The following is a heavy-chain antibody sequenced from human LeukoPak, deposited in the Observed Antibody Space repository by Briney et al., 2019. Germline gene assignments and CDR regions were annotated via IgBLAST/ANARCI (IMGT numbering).Heavy chain of an antibody. CDR3: ARPSVHNLLEWGLFDY. Sequence: GGSLRLSCAASGFTFSSYEMNWVRQAPGKGLEWLSYIGSSGTIYYADSVKGRFTISRDNAKNSLYLQMNSLRAEDTAVYYCARPSVHNLLEWGLFDYWGQGTLVTVSS. CDR2: IGSSGTI. J-gene: IGHJ4*02. V-gene: IGHV3-48*03. D-gene: IGHD1-1*01. CDR1: GFTFSSYE.